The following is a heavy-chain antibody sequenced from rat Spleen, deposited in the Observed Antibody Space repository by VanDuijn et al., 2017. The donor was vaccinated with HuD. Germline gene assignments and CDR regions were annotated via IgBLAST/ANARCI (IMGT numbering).Heavy chain of an antibody. J-gene: IGHJ2*01. CDR1: GFSLIRYN. V-gene: IGHV2-1*01. D-gene: IGHD1-4*01. Sequence: QVQLKESGPGLVQPSQTLSLTCTVSGFSLIRYNVHWVRQPPVEGLEGMGVIGGNGSPNYNSALKSRLSISRDTSKSQVYLKMNSLQTEDTAIYFCTRERVPGFAFYFDYWGQGVMVTVSS. CDR2: IGGNGSP. CDR3: TRERVPGFAFYFDY.